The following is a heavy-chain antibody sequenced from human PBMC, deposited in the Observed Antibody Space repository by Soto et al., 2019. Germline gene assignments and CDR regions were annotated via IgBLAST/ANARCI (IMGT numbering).Heavy chain of an antibody. D-gene: IGHD2-15*01. CDR1: GLTFTSYN. Sequence: GGSLRLSCAASGLTFTSYNMNWVRQAPGKGLEWVSFISSSSSTIYYADSVKGRFTISRDNAKNSLYLQMNSLRDEDTAVYYCARDGYCSGGSCYSVPVFDYWGQGTLVTVSS. J-gene: IGHJ4*02. CDR2: ISSSSSTI. CDR3: ARDGYCSGGSCYSVPVFDY. V-gene: IGHV3-48*02.